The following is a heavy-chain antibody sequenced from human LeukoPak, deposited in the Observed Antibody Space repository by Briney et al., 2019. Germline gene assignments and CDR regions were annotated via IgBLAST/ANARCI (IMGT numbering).Heavy chain of an antibody. Sequence: GRSLRLSCTASGFTFGDYAMSWVRQAPGKGLEWVANVKQDGSEKYYVDSVKGRFTISRDNAKNSLYLQMSSLRAEDTAVYYCARIRQRGTKYYFDYWGQGTLVTVSS. D-gene: IGHD1-7*01. CDR1: GFTFGDYA. CDR2: VKQDGSEK. V-gene: IGHV3-7*01. CDR3: ARIRQRGTKYYFDY. J-gene: IGHJ4*02.